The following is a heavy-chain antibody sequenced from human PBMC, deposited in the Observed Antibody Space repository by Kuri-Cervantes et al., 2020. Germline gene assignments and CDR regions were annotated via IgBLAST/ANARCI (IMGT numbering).Heavy chain of an antibody. V-gene: IGHV3-11*01. CDR2: INCSGTTI. Sequence: LSLTCAASGFSFSDHYLYWIRQAPGKGLAWISEINCSGTTILYADSVKGRFTISRDNARNSLRAEDMAVYYCARADTYYYDSSGYYALGYWGQGTLVTVSS. D-gene: IGHD3-22*01. CDR1: GFSFSDHY. J-gene: IGHJ4*02. CDR3: ARADTYYYDSSGYYALGY.